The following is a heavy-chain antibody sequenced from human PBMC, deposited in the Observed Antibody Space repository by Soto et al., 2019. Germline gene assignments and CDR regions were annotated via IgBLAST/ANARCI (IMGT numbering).Heavy chain of an antibody. V-gene: IGHV4-61*01. Sequence: SETLSLRCTVSGDSVTIGIYHWSWIRQPPGKGLQWIGFIFYTGSPNYNPSLESRVTIALDTSKNQLSLRLSSVTDADTAVYYGARDSNCRGFDDWGQGTLVTVSS. D-gene: IGHD1-1*01. CDR3: ARDSNCRGFDD. J-gene: IGHJ4*02. CDR1: GDSVTIGIYH. CDR2: IFYTGSP.